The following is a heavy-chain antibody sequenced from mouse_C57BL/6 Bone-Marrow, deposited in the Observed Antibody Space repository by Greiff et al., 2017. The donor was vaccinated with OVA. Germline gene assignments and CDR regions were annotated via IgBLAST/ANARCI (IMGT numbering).Heavy chain of an antibody. CDR1: GYSFTGYY. J-gene: IGHJ2*01. D-gene: IGHD1-1*01. V-gene: IGHV1-42*01. CDR3: AREGYYGSRYYFDY. Sequence: VQLKQSGPELVKPGASVKISCKASGYSFTGYYMNWVKQSPEKSLEWIGEINPRTGGTTYNQKFKAKATLTVDKSSSTAYMQLKSRTSEDSAVYYCAREGYYGSRYYFDYWGQGTTLTVSS. CDR2: INPRTGGT.